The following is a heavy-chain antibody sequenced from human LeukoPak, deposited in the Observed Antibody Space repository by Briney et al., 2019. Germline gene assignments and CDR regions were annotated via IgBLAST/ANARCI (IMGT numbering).Heavy chain of an antibody. D-gene: IGHD6-13*01. V-gene: IGHV1-69*13. CDR2: IIPIFGTA. Sequence: ASVKVSCKTSGYSFILYGISWVRQAPGQGLEWMGGIIPIFGTANYAQKFQGRVTITANESTSTAYMELSSLRSEDTAVYYCARTWYSSSSNLYYYYYYMDVWGKGTTVTISS. CDR1: GYSFILYG. CDR3: ARTWYSSSSNLYYYYYYMDV. J-gene: IGHJ6*03.